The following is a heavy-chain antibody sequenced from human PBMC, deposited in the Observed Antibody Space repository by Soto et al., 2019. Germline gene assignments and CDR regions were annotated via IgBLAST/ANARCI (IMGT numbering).Heavy chain of an antibody. CDR1: GASSNNFAFY. D-gene: IGHD3-10*01. Sequence: PSETRSLNCPVSGASSNNFAFYWGWIREPPGKGLGWIGTVYYNENTYYNPSLISRVAISVDTAKNQFSLNLRSVTAADTAGYFCARRERYYGSPGCFDPGGQGTLLTVS. V-gene: IGHV4-39*01. CDR2: VYYNENT. CDR3: ARRERYYGSPGCFDP. J-gene: IGHJ5*01.